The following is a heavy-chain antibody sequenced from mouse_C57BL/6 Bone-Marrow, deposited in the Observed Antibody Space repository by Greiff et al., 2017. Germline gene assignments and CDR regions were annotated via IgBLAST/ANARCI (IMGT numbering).Heavy chain of an antibody. J-gene: IGHJ2*01. CDR2: IDPENGDT. V-gene: IGHV14-4*01. Sequence: VQLQQSGAELVRPGASVKLSCTASGFNIKDDYMHWVKQRPEQGLEWIGWIDPENGDTEYASKFQGKATITADTSSNTAYLQLSSLTSEDTAVYYCTRWILLDYWGQGTTLTVSS. CDR3: TRWILLDY. D-gene: IGHD2-3*01. CDR1: GFNIKDDY.